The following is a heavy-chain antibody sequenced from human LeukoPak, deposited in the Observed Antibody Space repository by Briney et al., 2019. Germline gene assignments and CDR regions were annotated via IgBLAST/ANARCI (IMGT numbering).Heavy chain of an antibody. CDR2: IFHSGSA. Sequence: SGTLSLTCAVSGGSISSSNWWNWVRQPPGKGLEFIGEIFHSGSANYNPSLKSRVTLSVDKSKNQFSLRLSSVTAADTAVYYCARASRWGDLSLGYWGQGTLVTVSS. D-gene: IGHD3-16*02. J-gene: IGHJ4*02. V-gene: IGHV4-4*02. CDR1: GGSISSSNW. CDR3: ARASRWGDLSLGY.